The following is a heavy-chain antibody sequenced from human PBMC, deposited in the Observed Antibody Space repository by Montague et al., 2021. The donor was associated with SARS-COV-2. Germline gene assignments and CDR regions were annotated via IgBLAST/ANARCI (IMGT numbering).Heavy chain of an antibody. CDR1: GFSLSTSGVG. D-gene: IGHD3-9*01. CDR2: IYWDDDK. V-gene: IGHV2-5*02. CDR3: AHSRLYYDILTGYYSLGYYFDY. J-gene: IGHJ4*02. Sequence: PALVKPTQTLTLTCTFSGFSLSTSGVGVGWIRQPSGKALEWLALIYWDDDKRYSPSLKSRLTITKDTSKNQVVLTMTNMDPVDTATYYCAHSRLYYDILTGYYSLGYYFDYWGQGTLVTVSS.